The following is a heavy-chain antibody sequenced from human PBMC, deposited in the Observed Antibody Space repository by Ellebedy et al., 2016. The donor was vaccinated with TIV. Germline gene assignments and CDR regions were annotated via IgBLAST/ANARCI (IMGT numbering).Heavy chain of an antibody. D-gene: IGHD3-22*01. CDR3: ARDSGYESAGYIPGGGRSDY. CDR2: ISSGGNDK. V-gene: IGHV3-30-3*01. CDR1: GITFRTYA. J-gene: IGHJ4*02. Sequence: GGSLRLSCAASGITFRTYAMHRVRQAPGKGLEWVAVISSGGNDKYYADSVKGRFTISRDNSKNTLYLQMDSLRDEDTAVYHCARDSGYESAGYIPGGGRSDYWGRGALVTVSS.